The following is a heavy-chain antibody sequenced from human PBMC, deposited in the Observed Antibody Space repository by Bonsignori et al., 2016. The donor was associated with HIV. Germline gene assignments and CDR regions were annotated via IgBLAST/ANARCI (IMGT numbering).Heavy chain of an antibody. D-gene: IGHD3-16*01. CDR3: ARGQGDYFDY. Sequence: WIRQPPGKGLECIGESSHSGGTYYNPSLKSRVTISLDTSKSQFSLKMSSMTAADTAVYYCARGQGDYFDYWGQGTLVTVSS. CDR2: SSHSGGT. V-gene: IGHV4-34*01. J-gene: IGHJ4*02.